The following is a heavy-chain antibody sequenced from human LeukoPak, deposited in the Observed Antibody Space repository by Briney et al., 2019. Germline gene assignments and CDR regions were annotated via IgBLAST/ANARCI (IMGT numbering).Heavy chain of an antibody. CDR3: ETLPGIAAV. J-gene: IGHJ4*02. V-gene: IGHV4-59*08. CDR2: INQSGST. D-gene: IGHD6-13*01. Sequence: SETLSLTCTVSGGSTSRYYWSWIRQPPGKRLEWLGYINQSGSTTYNPSLKSRLTMSVDTSKNQISLNLISLTAADTAVYYCETLPGIAAVWGQGTLVTVSS. CDR1: GGSTSRYY.